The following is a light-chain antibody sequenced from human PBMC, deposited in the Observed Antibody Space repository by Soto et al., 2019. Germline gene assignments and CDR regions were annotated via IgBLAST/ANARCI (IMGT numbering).Light chain of an antibody. CDR3: QQYNNWPPLT. J-gene: IGKJ4*01. Sequence: EIVMTQSPATLSVSPGERATLSCSASQSVSSNLAWYQQKPGQAPRLLIYGASTRATGIPARFSGRGSGTEFTLTISSLQSEDFAVYYCQQYNNWPPLTFGGGTKVEIK. CDR2: GAS. V-gene: IGKV3-15*01. CDR1: QSVSSN.